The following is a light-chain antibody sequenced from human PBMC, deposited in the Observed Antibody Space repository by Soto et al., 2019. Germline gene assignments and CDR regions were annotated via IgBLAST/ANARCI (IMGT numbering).Light chain of an antibody. Sequence: DIVMTQSPDSLAVSLGERATINCKSSQSVLYRSNTKNYLSWYQQTPGQPPNLLIYWASTRESGVPDRFSGSLSGTDLSLTSSSLQAEDAPVYYCQKYYSPPTTFGQGTKVEIK. CDR2: WAS. V-gene: IGKV4-1*01. CDR3: QKYYSPPTT. J-gene: IGKJ1*01. CDR1: QSVLYRSNTKNY.